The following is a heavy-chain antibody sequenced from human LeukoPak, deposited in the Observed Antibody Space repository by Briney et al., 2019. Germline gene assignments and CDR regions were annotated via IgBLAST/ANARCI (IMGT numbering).Heavy chain of an antibody. Sequence: GGSLRLSCAASGFTFSSYSMNWVRQAPGKGLEWVPSISSSSSYIYYADSVKGRFTISRDNAKNSLYLQMNSLRAEDTAVYYCARDRGVGIGAFDIWGQGTMVTASS. CDR3: ARDRGVGIGAFDI. CDR1: GFTFSSYS. J-gene: IGHJ3*02. D-gene: IGHD6-13*01. CDR2: ISSSSSYI. V-gene: IGHV3-21*01.